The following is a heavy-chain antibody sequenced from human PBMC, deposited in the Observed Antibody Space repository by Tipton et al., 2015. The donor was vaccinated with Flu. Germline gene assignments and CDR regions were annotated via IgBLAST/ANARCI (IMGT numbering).Heavy chain of an antibody. CDR2: IYHSGST. V-gene: IGHV4-4*02. J-gene: IGHJ4*02. CDR1: GGSISSSNW. CDR3: AGSGETTGTRAVDY. D-gene: IGHD1-1*01. Sequence: SLRLSCAVSGGSISSSNWWSWVRQPPGKGLEWIGEIYHSGSTNYNPSLKSRVTISVDKSKNQFSLKLSSVTAADKAVYYCAGSGETTGTRAVDYWGQGTVVTVS.